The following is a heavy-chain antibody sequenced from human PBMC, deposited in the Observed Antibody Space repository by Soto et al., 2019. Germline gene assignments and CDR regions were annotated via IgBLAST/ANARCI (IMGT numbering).Heavy chain of an antibody. Sequence: QITLKESGPTLVKPTQTLTLTCTFSGFSLTTRGVGVGWIRQPPGKALECLALIYWDDDKRYSPSLQIRLSITKDTSKNQVVLTMTNVDPVDTATYYCARIPNYYQCDGFDPWGQGTLVSVSS. CDR1: GFSLTTRGVG. CDR2: IYWDDDK. J-gene: IGHJ5*02. V-gene: IGHV2-5*02. CDR3: ARIPNYYQCDGFDP. D-gene: IGHD3-10*01.